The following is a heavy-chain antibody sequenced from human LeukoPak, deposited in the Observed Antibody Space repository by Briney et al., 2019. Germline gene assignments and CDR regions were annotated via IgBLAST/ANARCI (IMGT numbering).Heavy chain of an antibody. CDR3: ATDRGGYFDL. J-gene: IGHJ4*02. D-gene: IGHD2-15*01. CDR2: ISSSSTM. Sequence: GGSLRLSCAASGFTFSTCSMNWVRQAPGKGLEWVSDISSSSTMYYADSVKGRFTISRDNAKNSLYLQTNSLRAEDTAVYYCATDRGGYFDLWGQGTLVTVSS. CDR1: GFTFSTCS. V-gene: IGHV3-48*01.